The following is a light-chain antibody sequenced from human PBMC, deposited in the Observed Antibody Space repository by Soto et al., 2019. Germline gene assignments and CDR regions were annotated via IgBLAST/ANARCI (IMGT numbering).Light chain of an antibody. Sequence: DIPMTQSPSTLSASVGDRVTITCRASQSINHWLVWYQQKPGIAPKLLMYKASNLESGVPSRFSGSGSGTEFALTISSLQPDDFATYYCQQYNSYPWTFGQGTKVEIK. CDR2: KAS. CDR3: QQYNSYPWT. V-gene: IGKV1-5*03. J-gene: IGKJ1*01. CDR1: QSINHW.